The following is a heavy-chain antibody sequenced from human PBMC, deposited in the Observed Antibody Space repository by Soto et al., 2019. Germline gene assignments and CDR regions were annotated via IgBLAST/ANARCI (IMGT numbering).Heavy chain of an antibody. CDR2: ISGSGGST. Sequence: EVQLLESGGGLVQPGGSLRLSCAASGFTFSSYAMSWVRQAPGKGLEWVSAISGSGGSTYYADSVKGRFTISKDNSKNTLYLQMSSMRAEDTAVYYCATHRPSIAARDLVWWGQGTLVTVSS. V-gene: IGHV3-23*01. D-gene: IGHD6-6*01. J-gene: IGHJ4*02. CDR3: ATHRPSIAARDLVW. CDR1: GFTFSSYA.